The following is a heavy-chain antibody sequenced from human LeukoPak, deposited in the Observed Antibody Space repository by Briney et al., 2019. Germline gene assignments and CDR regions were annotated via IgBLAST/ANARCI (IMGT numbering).Heavy chain of an antibody. CDR1: GYTFTRYG. V-gene: IGHV1-18*01. CDR2: ISGYNGNT. D-gene: IGHD6-19*01. CDR3: ARDFEAVADEEGYDAFDI. J-gene: IGHJ3*02. Sequence: ASVRVSCKASGYTFTRYGMTWVRQAPGQGLEWMGWISGYNGNTNYAQKFQGRVTMTKDTSTSRVYMELRSLRPDDTAVYYCARDFEAVADEEGYDAFDIWGQGTMVTVSS.